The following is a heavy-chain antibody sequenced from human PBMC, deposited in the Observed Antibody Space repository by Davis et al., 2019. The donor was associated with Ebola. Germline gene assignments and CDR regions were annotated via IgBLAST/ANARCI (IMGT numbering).Heavy chain of an antibody. CDR1: GGSFSGYY. CDR2: INHSGST. J-gene: IGHJ4*02. Sequence: MPSETLSLTCAVYGGSFSGYYWSWIRQPPGKGLEWIGEINHSGSTNYNPSLKSRVTISVDTSKNQFSLKLSSVTAADTAVYYCARGLPSIAARLFDYWGQGTLVTVSS. D-gene: IGHD6-6*01. V-gene: IGHV4-34*01. CDR3: ARGLPSIAARLFDY.